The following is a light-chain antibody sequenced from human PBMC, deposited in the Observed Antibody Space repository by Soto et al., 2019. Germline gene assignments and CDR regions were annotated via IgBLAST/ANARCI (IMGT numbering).Light chain of an antibody. Sequence: EIVLTQSPATLSLSPGERATLSCRASQSVSSYLAWYQQKPGQAPGLLIYGASTRATGIPARFSGSGSGTEFTLTISSLQSEDFAVDCSQQYNRSISRLPFGSGTRVDIK. CDR3: QQYNRSISRLP. CDR2: GAS. CDR1: QSVSSY. J-gene: IGKJ3*01. V-gene: IGKV3-15*01.